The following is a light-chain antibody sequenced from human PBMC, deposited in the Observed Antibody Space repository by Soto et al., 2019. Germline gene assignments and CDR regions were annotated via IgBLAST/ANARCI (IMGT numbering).Light chain of an antibody. CDR1: QSVRSY. CDR3: QQRGNWPQT. V-gene: IGKV3-11*01. CDR2: DAF. Sequence: EIVLTQSPATPSLSPGERATLSCRASQSVRSYLAWYQQKPGQTPRLLIYDAFNRATGIPARFSGSGSGTDFTLTISSLEPEDFAVYYCQQRGNWPQTFGHGTKVDI. J-gene: IGKJ3*01.